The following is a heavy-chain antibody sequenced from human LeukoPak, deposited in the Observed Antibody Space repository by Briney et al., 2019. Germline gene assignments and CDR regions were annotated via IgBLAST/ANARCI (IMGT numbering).Heavy chain of an antibody. J-gene: IGHJ4*02. D-gene: IGHD3-3*01. CDR1: GGSFSGYY. Sequence: SETLSLTCAVYGGSFSGYYWSWIRQPPGNGLEWIGEINHSGSTNYNPSLKSRVTISVDTSKNQFSLKLSSVTAADTAVYYCARLDFWSGRNFDYWGQGTLVTVSS. CDR2: INHSGST. CDR3: ARLDFWSGRNFDY. V-gene: IGHV4-34*01.